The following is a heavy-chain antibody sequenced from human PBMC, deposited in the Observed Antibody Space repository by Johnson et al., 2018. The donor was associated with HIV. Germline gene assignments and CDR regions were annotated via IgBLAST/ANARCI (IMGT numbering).Heavy chain of an antibody. CDR1: GFTFSIYG. CDR2: IRYDGSNK. Sequence: QVQLVESGGGVVQPGGSLRLSCAASGFTFSIYGMHWVRQAPGKGLGWVAFIRYDGSNKYYADSVKGRFTISRDNSKNTVNLQMKSLRTEDSGVYYCAGGSWYSYGPQDAFDIWGQGTMVTVSS. J-gene: IGHJ3*02. V-gene: IGHV3-30*02. D-gene: IGHD5-18*01. CDR3: AGGSWYSYGPQDAFDI.